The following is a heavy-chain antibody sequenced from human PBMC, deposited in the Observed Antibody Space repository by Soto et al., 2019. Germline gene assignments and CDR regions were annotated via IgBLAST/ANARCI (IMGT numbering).Heavy chain of an antibody. CDR2: ISAYNGNT. V-gene: IGHV1-18*01. J-gene: IGHJ4*02. Sequence: SVKVSCKASGYTFTSYGISWVRQAPGQGLEWMGWISAYNGNTNYAQKLQGRVTMTTDTSTSTAYMELRSLRSDDTAVYYCARDLGNRAVAGTFVYWGQGTLVTVSS. CDR1: GYTFTSYG. D-gene: IGHD6-19*01. CDR3: ARDLGNRAVAGTFVY.